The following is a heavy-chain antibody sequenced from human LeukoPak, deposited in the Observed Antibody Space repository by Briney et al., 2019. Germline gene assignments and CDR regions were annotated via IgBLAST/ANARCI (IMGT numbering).Heavy chain of an antibody. CDR2: INSDGSST. V-gene: IGHV3-74*01. Sequence: GGSLGLSCAASAFTFSRHWMHWVRQAPGKGLVWVSRINSDGSSTSYADSVKGRFTISRDNVKNTLYLQMNSLRAEDTAVHYRKSGIVATIGDYWGQGTLVTASS. D-gene: IGHD5-12*01. CDR1: AFTFSRHW. J-gene: IGHJ4*02. CDR3: KSGIVATIGDY.